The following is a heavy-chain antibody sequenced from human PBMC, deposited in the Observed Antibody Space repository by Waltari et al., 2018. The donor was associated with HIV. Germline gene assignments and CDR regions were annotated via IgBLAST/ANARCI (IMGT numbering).Heavy chain of an antibody. CDR2: FSWNIEAR. CDR3: AKDSGDVYKQMNRFCP. V-gene: IGHV3-9*01. J-gene: IGHJ5*02. Sequence: EGQLVESGGGLEQPGRSLTLSCVASGFSFEDYAMHWVRQRPGKGRGWVSGFSWNIEARSSADSGKGRFTVSRDNARYPPDLHRNSLRPDDTASYFCAKDSGDVYKQMNRFCPWGQGTQVSVSS. D-gene: IGHD2-21*01. CDR1: GFSFEDYA.